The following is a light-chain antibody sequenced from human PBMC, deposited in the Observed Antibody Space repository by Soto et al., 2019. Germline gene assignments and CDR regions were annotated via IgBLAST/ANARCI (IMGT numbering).Light chain of an antibody. CDR3: QSYDNSLRVL. J-gene: IGLJ2*01. CDR1: RSNIGSGFD. V-gene: IGLV1-40*01. Sequence: QSVLTQPPSVSGAPGQSVTIPCTGSRSNIGSGFDVHWYQPVPGTAPKLLIFGNNNRPSGVPDRFSGSKSGSSASLAIAGLQAEDEADYFCQSYDNSLRVLFGGGTQLTVL. CDR2: GNN.